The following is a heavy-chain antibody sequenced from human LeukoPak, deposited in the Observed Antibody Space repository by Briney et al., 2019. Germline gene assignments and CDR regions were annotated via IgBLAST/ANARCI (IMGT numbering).Heavy chain of an antibody. CDR3: AANTMVRGVYNMDV. V-gene: IGHV1-24*01. D-gene: IGHD3-10*01. J-gene: IGHJ6*03. CDR1: GYTLTELS. Sequence: ASVKVSCKVSGYTLTELSMHWVRQAPGEGLEWMGGFDPEDGETIYAQKFQGRVTMTEDTSTDTAYMELSSLRSEDTAVYYCAANTMVRGVYNMDVWGKGTTVTVSS. CDR2: FDPEDGET.